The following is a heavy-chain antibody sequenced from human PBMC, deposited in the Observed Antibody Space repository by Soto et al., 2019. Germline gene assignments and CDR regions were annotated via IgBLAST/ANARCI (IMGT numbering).Heavy chain of an antibody. J-gene: IGHJ4*02. D-gene: IGHD6-19*01. CDR1: GYIFTCYY. Sequence: GASVKVSCKASGYIFTCYYMQWVGQAPGQGLEWIGWINPNSGDTNYAQKFQGWVTMTSDTSISTGYMELSSLTFDDTAVYYCARGSRIAVAGNPFSDYWGQGTLVTVSP. CDR2: INPNSGDT. CDR3: ARGSRIAVAGNPFSDY. V-gene: IGHV1-2*04.